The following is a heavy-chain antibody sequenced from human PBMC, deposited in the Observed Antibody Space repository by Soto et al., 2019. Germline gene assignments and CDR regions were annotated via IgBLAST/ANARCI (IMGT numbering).Heavy chain of an antibody. CDR3: ARDVWYYYGSGTNHYGMDV. Sequence: PSETLSLTCTVSGGSISSGGYYWSWIRQHPGKGLEWIGYIYYSGSTYYNPSLKSRVTISVDTSKNQFSLKLSSVTAADTAVYYCARDVWYYYGSGTNHYGMDVWGQGTTVTVSS. D-gene: IGHD3-10*01. CDR2: IYYSGST. CDR1: GGSISSGGYY. V-gene: IGHV4-31*03. J-gene: IGHJ6*02.